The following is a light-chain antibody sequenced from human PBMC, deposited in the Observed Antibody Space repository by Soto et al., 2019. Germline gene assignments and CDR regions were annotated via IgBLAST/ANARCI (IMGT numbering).Light chain of an antibody. Sequence: EIVLTQSPGTLSLSPGERATLSCRASQSVSSSYLAWYQQKPGQAPRLLIYGASSRATGIPDRFSGSGSGTDFTLTISRLEPEDFAVYSCQQYGSSPGTLGQGTKLEIK. J-gene: IGKJ2*01. V-gene: IGKV3-20*01. CDR3: QQYGSSPGT. CDR2: GAS. CDR1: QSVSSSY.